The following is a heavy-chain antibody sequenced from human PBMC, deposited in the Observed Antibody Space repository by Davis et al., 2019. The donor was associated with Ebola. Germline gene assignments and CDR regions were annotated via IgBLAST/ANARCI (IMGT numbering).Heavy chain of an antibody. D-gene: IGHD4-17*01. V-gene: IGHV3-33*01. CDR3: ATGNYGDYHGY. J-gene: IGHJ4*02. CDR1: GFTFSSYG. Sequence: GGSLRLSCAASGFTFSSYGMHWVRQAPGKGLEWVAVIWYDGSYKYYADSVKGRFTISRDNSKNTLYLQMNSLRAEDTAVYYCATGNYGDYHGYWGQGTLVTVSS. CDR2: IWYDGSYK.